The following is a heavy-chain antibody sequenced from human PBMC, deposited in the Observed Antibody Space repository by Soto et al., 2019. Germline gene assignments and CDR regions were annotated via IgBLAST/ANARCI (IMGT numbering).Heavy chain of an antibody. D-gene: IGHD6-19*01. J-gene: IGHJ6*02. CDR3: AREAYSSGWFNGMDV. CDR2: TYYRSKWNN. CDR1: GDSVSSSSAA. V-gene: IGHV6-1*01. Sequence: SQTLSLTCAISGDSVSSSSAAWNWIRQSPSRGLEWLGRTYYRSKWNNDYAVSVKSRITINPDTSKNQFSLQMKSVTPEDTAVYYCAREAYSSGWFNGMDVWGQGTTVTVSS.